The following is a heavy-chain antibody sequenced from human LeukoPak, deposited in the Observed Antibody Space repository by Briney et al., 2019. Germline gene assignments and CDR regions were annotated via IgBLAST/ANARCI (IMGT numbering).Heavy chain of an antibody. J-gene: IGHJ4*02. CDR3: ARESDY. Sequence: GGSLRLSCAASGFTFSSYAMHWVRQAPGKGLEWVAVISYDGSNKYYADSVKGRFTISRDNSKNTLYLQMNSLRAEDTAVYYCARESDYWGQGTLVTVSS. V-gene: IGHV3-30*04. CDR2: ISYDGSNK. CDR1: GFTFSSYA.